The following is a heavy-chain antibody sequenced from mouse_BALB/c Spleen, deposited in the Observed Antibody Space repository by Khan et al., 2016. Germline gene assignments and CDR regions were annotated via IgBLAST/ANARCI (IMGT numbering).Heavy chain of an antibody. CDR1: GYTFTSYY. J-gene: IGHJ2*01. CDR3: TRTPDYGSSVDY. D-gene: IGHD1-1*01. V-gene: IGHV1S81*02. CDR2: INPSNGGT. Sequence: QVRLQQSGAELVKPGASVKLSCKASGYTFTSYYMYWVKQRPGQGLEWIGEINPSNGGTNFNEKFKSKATLTVDKSSSTAYMQLSSLTSEDSAVYYCTRTPDYGSSVDYWGQGTTLTVSS.